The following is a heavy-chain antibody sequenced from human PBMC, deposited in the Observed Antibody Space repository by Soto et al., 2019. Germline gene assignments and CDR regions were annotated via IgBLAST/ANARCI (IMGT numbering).Heavy chain of an antibody. CDR1: GGSISSYY. V-gene: IGHV4-59*01. J-gene: IGHJ4*02. CDR2: IYYSGST. D-gene: IGHD2-2*01. CDR3: ARVKEYCSSTSCTRPFDY. Sequence: SETLSLTCTVSGGSISSYYWSWIRQPPGKGLEWIGYIYYSGSTNSNPSLKSRVTISVDTSKNQFSLKLSSVTAADTAVYYCARVKEYCSSTSCTRPFDYWGQGTLVTVSS.